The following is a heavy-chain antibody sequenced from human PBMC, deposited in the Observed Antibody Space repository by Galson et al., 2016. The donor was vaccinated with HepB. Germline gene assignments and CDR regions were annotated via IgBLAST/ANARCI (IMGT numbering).Heavy chain of an antibody. D-gene: IGHD3-9*01. J-gene: IGHJ3*01. CDR2: INQDGSET. CDR1: GLTFSDYW. V-gene: IGHV3-7*01. Sequence: SLRLSCAVSGLTFSDYWMSWVRQAPGKGLKWVANINQDGSETYYLDSVKGRFTISRDNAKNSLYLQMNSLRGEDTAVYYCARDFYETLTGYRYAFDAWGQGTLVTV. CDR3: ARDFYETLTGYRYAFDA.